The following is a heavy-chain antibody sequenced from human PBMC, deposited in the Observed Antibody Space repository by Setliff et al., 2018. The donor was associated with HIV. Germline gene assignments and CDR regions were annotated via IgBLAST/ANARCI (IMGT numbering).Heavy chain of an antibody. D-gene: IGHD3-3*01. CDR2: MTPNSGNT. CDR1: RYTFTNYD. Sequence: ASVKVSCKASRYTFTNYDVNWLRQATGQGLEWMGWMTPNSGNTGSAQKFQGRVSMTRNISISTAYMELRSLTSEDTSVYFCARGLGALEWEKRDGDAFDIWGQGTMVTVSS. V-gene: IGHV1-8*02. CDR3: ARGLGALEWEKRDGDAFDI. J-gene: IGHJ3*02.